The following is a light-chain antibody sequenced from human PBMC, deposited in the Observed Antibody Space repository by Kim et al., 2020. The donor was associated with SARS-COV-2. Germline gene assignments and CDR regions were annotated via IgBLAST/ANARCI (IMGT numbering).Light chain of an antibody. Sequence: DIQMPQSPSTLSASVGDRITITCRASESLRTWLAWYQHKPGKAPKLLIYRASTLISGVPSRFSGTGSETEFTLTISGLQPGDFATYYCQHYQGDWTFGQGTKVDIK. J-gene: IGKJ1*01. CDR1: ESLRTW. CDR3: QHYQGDWT. CDR2: RAS. V-gene: IGKV1-5*03.